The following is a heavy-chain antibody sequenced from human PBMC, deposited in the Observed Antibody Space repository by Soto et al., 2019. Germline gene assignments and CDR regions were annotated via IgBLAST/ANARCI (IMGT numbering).Heavy chain of an antibody. Sequence: SVKVSCKASGGTFSSFAISWVRQAPGQGLEWMGEIIPIFGTANYAQKFQGRVTITADKSARTAYMELSSVTAADTAVYFCARSVAVPGAHIDYWGQGTQVTVSS. D-gene: IGHD6-19*01. V-gene: IGHV1-69*06. CDR2: IIPIFGTA. J-gene: IGHJ4*02. CDR3: ARSVAVPGAHIDY. CDR1: GGTFSSFA.